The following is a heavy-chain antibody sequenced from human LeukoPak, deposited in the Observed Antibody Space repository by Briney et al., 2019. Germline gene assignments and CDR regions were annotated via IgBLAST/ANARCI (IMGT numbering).Heavy chain of an antibody. J-gene: IGHJ4*02. CDR1: GFTFSSYG. Sequence: GGSLRLSCAASGFTFSSYGMHWVRPAPGKGLGWVAFIRYDGSNKYYADSVKGRFTISRDNSKNTLYLQMNSLRAEDTAVYYCAKDWSRSIAVAGTALDYWGREPWSPSPQ. CDR2: IRYDGSNK. V-gene: IGHV3-30*02. D-gene: IGHD6-19*01. CDR3: AKDWSRSIAVAGTALDY.